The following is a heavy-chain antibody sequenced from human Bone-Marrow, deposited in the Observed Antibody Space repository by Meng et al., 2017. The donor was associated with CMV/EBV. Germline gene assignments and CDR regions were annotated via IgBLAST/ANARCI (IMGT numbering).Heavy chain of an antibody. Sequence: SETLSLTCAVYGGSFSGYYWSWIRQPPGKGLEWIGEINHSGSTNYNPSLKSRVTISVDTSKNQFSLKLSSVTAADTAVYYCARDGRYGLGEYGMEVWGQGTTVTVSS. CDR3: ARDGRYGLGEYGMEV. J-gene: IGHJ6*02. CDR2: INHSGST. CDR1: GGSFSGYY. D-gene: IGHD3-16*01. V-gene: IGHV4-34*01.